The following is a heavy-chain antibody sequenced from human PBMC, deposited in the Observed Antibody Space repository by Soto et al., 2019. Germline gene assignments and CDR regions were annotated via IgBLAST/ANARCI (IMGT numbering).Heavy chain of an antibody. D-gene: IGHD3-10*01. CDR3: ARDGSSRPTEY. V-gene: IGHV3-66*01. CDR2: IYSGDSGST. CDR1: GFTVSSNY. Sequence: GGSLRLSCAASGFTVSSNYMSWVRQAPGKGLEWVSVIYSGDSGSTYYADSVKGRFTISKDTSKNTVYLQMNSLRAEDTAVYYCARDGSSRPTEYWGQGTLVTVSS. J-gene: IGHJ4*02.